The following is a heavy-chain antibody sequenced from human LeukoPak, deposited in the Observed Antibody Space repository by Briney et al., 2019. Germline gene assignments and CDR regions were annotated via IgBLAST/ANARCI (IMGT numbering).Heavy chain of an antibody. CDR2: ISSSSSYI. V-gene: IGHV3-21*01. CDR3: ARASSSWYPDY. J-gene: IGHJ4*02. D-gene: IGHD6-13*01. Sequence: GGSLRLSCAASGFTFSSYSMNWVRQAPGKGLEWVSSISSSSSYIYYADSVKGRFTITRDNAKNSLYLQMNSLRAEDTAVYYCARASSSWYPDYWGQGTLVTVSS. CDR1: GFTFSSYS.